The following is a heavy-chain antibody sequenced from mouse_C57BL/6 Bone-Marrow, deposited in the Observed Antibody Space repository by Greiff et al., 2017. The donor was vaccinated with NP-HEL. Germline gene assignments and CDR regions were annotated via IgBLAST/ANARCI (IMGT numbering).Heavy chain of an antibody. J-gene: IGHJ4*01. V-gene: IGHV1-81*01. D-gene: IGHD2-5*01. Sequence: VKLQESGAELARPGASVKLSCKASGYTFTSYGISWVKQRTGQGLEWIGEIYPRSGNTYYNEKFKGKATLTADKSSSTAYMELRSLTSEDSAVYFCARFSNYLYYAMDYWGQGTSVTVSS. CDR1: GYTFTSYG. CDR3: ARFSNYLYYAMDY. CDR2: IYPRSGNT.